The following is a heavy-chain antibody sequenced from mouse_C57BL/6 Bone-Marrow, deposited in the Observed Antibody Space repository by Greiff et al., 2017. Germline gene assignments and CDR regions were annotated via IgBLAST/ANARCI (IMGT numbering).Heavy chain of an antibody. J-gene: IGHJ2*01. CDR2: IWRGGST. V-gene: IGHV2-5*01. D-gene: IGHD2-5*01. CDR1: GFSLTSYG. CDR3: AKNRSYSNFYFDY. Sequence: QVQLKESGPGLVQPSQSLSITCTVSGFSLTSYGVHWVRQSPGKGLEWLGVIWRGGSTDDNAAFMSRLSISKDNSKSQVFFKMNSLQADDTAIYYCAKNRSYSNFYFDYWGQGTTLTVSS.